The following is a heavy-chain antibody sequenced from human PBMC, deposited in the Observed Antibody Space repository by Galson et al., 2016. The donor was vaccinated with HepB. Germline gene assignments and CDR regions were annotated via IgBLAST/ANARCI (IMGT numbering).Heavy chain of an antibody. CDR1: GVFINTTDW. J-gene: IGHJ5*02. Sequence: TLSLTCAVSGVFINTTDWWSWVRQPPGKGLEWIGEIYHRGKVNYNPSLKSRVTISVDRSNNQFSLRLTSVTAADTALYYCARFTPFNWTYDLWGRGTLVTVSS. D-gene: IGHD1-7*01. V-gene: IGHV4-4*02. CDR2: IYHRGKV. CDR3: ARFTPFNWTYDL.